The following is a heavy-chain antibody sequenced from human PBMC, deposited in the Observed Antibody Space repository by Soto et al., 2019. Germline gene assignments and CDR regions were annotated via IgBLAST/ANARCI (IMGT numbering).Heavy chain of an antibody. J-gene: IGHJ3*02. Sequence: PGGSLRLSCAASGFTFSSYSMNWVRQAPGKGLAWVSYISSSSSTIYYADSVKGRFTISRDDAKNSLYLQMNSLRDEDTGVYYYARHKWVGIFGGVLDIGGKGPMVTV. CDR2: ISSSSSTI. CDR1: GFTFSSYS. CDR3: ARHKWVGIFGGVLDI. D-gene: IGHD3-3*01. V-gene: IGHV3-48*02.